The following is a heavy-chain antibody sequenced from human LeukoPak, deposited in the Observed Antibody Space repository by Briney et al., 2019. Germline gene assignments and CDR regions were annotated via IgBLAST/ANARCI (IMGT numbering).Heavy chain of an antibody. CDR3: AREVVRGVVDY. Sequence: GGSLRLSCAASGFTVSSNYMSSVRQAQGKGLEWVSVIYSGGSTYYADSVKGRFTISRDNSKNTLYLQMNSLRAEDTAVYYCAREVVRGVVDYWGQGTLVTVSS. CDR2: IYSGGST. D-gene: IGHD3-10*01. CDR1: GFTVSSNY. V-gene: IGHV3-53*01. J-gene: IGHJ4*02.